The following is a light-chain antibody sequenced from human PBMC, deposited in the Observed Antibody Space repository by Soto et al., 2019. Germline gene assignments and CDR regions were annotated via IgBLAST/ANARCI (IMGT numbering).Light chain of an antibody. CDR1: QSVLSSSNNKNY. CDR2: WAS. V-gene: IGKV4-1*01. J-gene: IGKJ4*01. Sequence: DIVMTQSPDSLSVSLGERATINCKSSQSVLSSSNNKNYLAWYQQKPGQPPKLLIYWASTRESGVPDRFSGSGSGTDFTLTISSLQAEDVALFYCQQYYATPLTFGGGTKVDI. CDR3: QQYYATPLT.